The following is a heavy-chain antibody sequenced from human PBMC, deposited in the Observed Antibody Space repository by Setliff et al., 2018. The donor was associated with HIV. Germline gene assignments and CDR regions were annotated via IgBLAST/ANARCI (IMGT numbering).Heavy chain of an antibody. V-gene: IGHV1-69*13. CDR1: GGTFSGYA. CDR3: ARLMATTGGGNYYYYMGV. Sequence: SVKVSCKASGGTFSGYAISWVRQAPGQGLELMGGIIPIFGTANYAQKFQGRVTITADESTSTAYMELSSLRSEDTAVYYCARLMATTGGGNYYYYMGVWGKGTTVTVSS. D-gene: IGHD5-12*01. J-gene: IGHJ6*03. CDR2: IIPIFGTA.